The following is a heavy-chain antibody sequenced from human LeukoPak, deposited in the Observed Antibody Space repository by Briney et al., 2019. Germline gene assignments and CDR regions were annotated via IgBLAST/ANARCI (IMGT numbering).Heavy chain of an antibody. Sequence: VKVSCKASGFTFTSSAVQWVRQARGQRLEWIGWIVVGSGNTNYAQKFQERVTITRDMSTSTAYMELSSLRSEDTAVYYCAAGSKEQWLTFDYWGQGTLVTVSS. D-gene: IGHD6-19*01. CDR2: IVVGSGNT. J-gene: IGHJ4*02. CDR1: GFTFTSSA. V-gene: IGHV1-58*01. CDR3: AAGSKEQWLTFDY.